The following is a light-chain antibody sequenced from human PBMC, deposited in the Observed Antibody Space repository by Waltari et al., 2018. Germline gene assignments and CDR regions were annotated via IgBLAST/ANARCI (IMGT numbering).Light chain of an antibody. CDR2: END. Sequence: QSVLTQPPSVSAAPGQKVAISCSGSSSNIGDNYVFWSQHLPGTVPKLLIFENDKRPSGVPDRFSCAKSDTSGTLGITELRSGDEADYFCATWDTSLRAVVCGGGTKLTVL. CDR1: SSNIGDNY. CDR3: ATWDTSLRAVV. V-gene: IGLV1-51*02. J-gene: IGLJ3*02.